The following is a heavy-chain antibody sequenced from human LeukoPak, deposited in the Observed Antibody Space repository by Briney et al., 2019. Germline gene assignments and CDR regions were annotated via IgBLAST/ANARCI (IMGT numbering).Heavy chain of an antibody. Sequence: PSETLSLTCTVSGGSISSSSYYWGWIRQPPGKGLEWIGSIYYSGSTNYNPSLKSRVTISVDTSKNQFSLKLSSVTAADTAVYYCARHRVVTMIVVVEYYFDYWGQGTLVTVSS. J-gene: IGHJ4*02. CDR1: GGSISSSSYY. V-gene: IGHV4-39*01. CDR3: ARHRVVTMIVVVEYYFDY. CDR2: IYYSGST. D-gene: IGHD3-22*01.